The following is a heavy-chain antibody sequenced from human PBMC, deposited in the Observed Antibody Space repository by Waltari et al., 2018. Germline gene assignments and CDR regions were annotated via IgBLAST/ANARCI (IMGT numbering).Heavy chain of an antibody. J-gene: IGHJ4*02. V-gene: IGHV3-23*01. Sequence: EVQLLESGGGLVQPGGSLRLSCAASGFTFSTFAMNWVRQAPGKGLEWVSARNPGGGTTYYADAVKGRFTISRDNSKNTLYLQLNSLTAEDTALYYCAKDVGDAARQALDYWGQGALVTVSP. CDR3: AKDVGDAARQALDY. CDR2: RNPGGGTT. D-gene: IGHD6-6*01. CDR1: GFTFSTFA.